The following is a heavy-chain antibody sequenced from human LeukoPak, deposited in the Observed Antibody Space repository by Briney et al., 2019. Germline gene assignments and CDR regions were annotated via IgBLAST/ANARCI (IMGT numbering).Heavy chain of an antibody. D-gene: IGHD6-13*01. CDR3: ARVFRYSSSWGDYYYYYMDV. J-gene: IGHJ6*03. CDR2: ISSSGSTI. CDR1: GFTFSDYN. V-gene: IGHV3-11*01. Sequence: PGGSLRLSCAASGFTFSDYNMSWIRQAPGKGLEWVSYISSSGSTIYYADSVKGRFTISRDNAKNSLYLQMNSLRAEDTAVYYCARVFRYSSSWGDYYYYYMDVWGKGTTVTVSS.